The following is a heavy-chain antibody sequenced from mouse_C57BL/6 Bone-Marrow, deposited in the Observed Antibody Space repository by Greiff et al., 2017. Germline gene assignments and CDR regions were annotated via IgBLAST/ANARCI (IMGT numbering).Heavy chain of an antibody. V-gene: IGHV1-82*01. CDR3: ARSPLYGSSYGWYFDV. CDR1: GYAFSSSW. Sequence: QVQLQQSGPELVKPGASVKISCKASGYAFSSSWMNWVKQRPGKGLEWIGRIYPGDGDTNYNGKFKGKATLTADKSSSTAYMQLRSLTSEDSAVYFCARSPLYGSSYGWYFDVWGTGTTVTVSS. CDR2: IYPGDGDT. D-gene: IGHD1-1*01. J-gene: IGHJ1*03.